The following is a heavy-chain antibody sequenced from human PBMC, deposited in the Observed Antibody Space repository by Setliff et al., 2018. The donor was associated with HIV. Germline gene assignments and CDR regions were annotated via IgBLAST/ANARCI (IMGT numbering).Heavy chain of an antibody. V-gene: IGHV4-34*01. CDR1: GGSFSGYY. D-gene: IGHD6-6*01. J-gene: IGHJ4*02. Sequence: SETLSLTCAVYGGSFSGYYWSWIRQPPGEGLEWIGEINHSGSTNYNPSLKSRVTISVDTSKNQFSLKLTSVTAADTAVYYCARLVYSSSSLDYWGQGTLVTVSS. CDR2: INHSGST. CDR3: ARLVYSSSSLDY.